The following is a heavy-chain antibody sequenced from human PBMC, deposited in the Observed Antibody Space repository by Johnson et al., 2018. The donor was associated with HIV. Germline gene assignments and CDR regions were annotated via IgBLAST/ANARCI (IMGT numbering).Heavy chain of an antibody. Sequence: VQLVESGGGLIQPGGSLRLSCAASGFTVSSNYMSWVRPAPGQGLEWVSVLYRGGSTYYAASVTGRFTISRDNSKNTLYLQMNSLRAENTAMYYCAKSESGWYPIRAFDIWGQGTMVTVSS. D-gene: IGHD6-19*01. J-gene: IGHJ3*02. CDR2: LYRGGST. CDR3: AKSESGWYPIRAFDI. V-gene: IGHV3-66*03. CDR1: GFTVSSNY.